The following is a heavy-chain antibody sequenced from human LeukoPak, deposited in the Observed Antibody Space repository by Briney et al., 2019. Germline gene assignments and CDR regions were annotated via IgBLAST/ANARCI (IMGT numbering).Heavy chain of an antibody. CDR2: ISGGGGST. CDR1: GFTFTSYA. D-gene: IGHD3-16*02. Sequence: GGSLRLSCAASGFTFTSYAMSWVRQAPGKGLEWVSAISGGGGSTYYADSVKGRFTISRDNSKNTLYLQMNSLRAEDTAVYYCAKGLAVITFGGVIVIPAYFDYWGQRTLVTVSS. CDR3: AKGLAVITFGGVIVIPAYFDY. V-gene: IGHV3-23*01. J-gene: IGHJ4*02.